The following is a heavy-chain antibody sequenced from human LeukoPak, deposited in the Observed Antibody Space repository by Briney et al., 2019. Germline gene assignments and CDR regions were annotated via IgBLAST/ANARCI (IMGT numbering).Heavy chain of an antibody. D-gene: IGHD1-14*01. J-gene: IGHJ5*02. CDR2: IYYSGST. Sequence: SETLSLTCTVSGGSISSSSYYWGWIRQPPGKGLEWIGSIYYSGSTYYNPSLKSRVTISVDTSKNQFSLKLSSVTATETAVYYCARLNKPGWFDPWGQGTLVTVSS. V-gene: IGHV4-39*01. CDR1: GGSISSSSYY. CDR3: ARLNKPGWFDP.